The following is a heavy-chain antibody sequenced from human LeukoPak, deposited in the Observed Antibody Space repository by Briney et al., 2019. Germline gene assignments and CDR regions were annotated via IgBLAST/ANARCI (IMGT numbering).Heavy chain of an antibody. CDR1: GGSISSYY. CDR3: AGEKGDYGFNWFDP. J-gene: IGHJ5*02. CDR2: IYYSGST. Sequence: PSETLSLTCTVSGGSISSYYWSWIRQPPGKGLEWIGDIYYSGSTNYNPSLKSRVTISVDTSKNQFSLKLSSVTAADTAVYYCAGEKGDYGFNWFDPWGQGTLVTVSS. V-gene: IGHV4-59*01. D-gene: IGHD4-17*01.